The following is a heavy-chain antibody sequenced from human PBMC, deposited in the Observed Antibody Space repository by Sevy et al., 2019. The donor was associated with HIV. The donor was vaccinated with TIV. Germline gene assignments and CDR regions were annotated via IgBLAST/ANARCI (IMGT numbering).Heavy chain of an antibody. Sequence: GGYLRLSCAVSGFTFNNAWMNWVRQAPGTGLQWVGLIKSKIDGETTDYAAPVKGRFTISRDDSKNTLFLQMNSLKIEDTAVYYCATAPGYYDSAPFDYWGPGTLVIVSS. CDR3: ATAPGYYDSAPFDY. CDR2: IKSKIDGETT. CDR1: GFTFNNAW. V-gene: IGHV3-15*01. D-gene: IGHD3-22*01. J-gene: IGHJ4*02.